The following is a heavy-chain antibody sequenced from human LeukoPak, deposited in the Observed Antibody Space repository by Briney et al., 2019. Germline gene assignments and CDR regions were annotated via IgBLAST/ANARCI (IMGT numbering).Heavy chain of an antibody. Sequence: PSETLSLTCTVSGGSISSYYWSWIRQPPGKGLEWIGRIYNSGSTNYNPSLKSRVTMSVDTSKNQFSLKLSSVTAADTAVYYCARVYHYDFWSTDYYYYMDVWGKGTTVTVSS. CDR1: GGSISSYY. CDR3: ARVYHYDFWSTDYYYYMDV. D-gene: IGHD3-3*01. V-gene: IGHV4-4*07. CDR2: IYNSGST. J-gene: IGHJ6*03.